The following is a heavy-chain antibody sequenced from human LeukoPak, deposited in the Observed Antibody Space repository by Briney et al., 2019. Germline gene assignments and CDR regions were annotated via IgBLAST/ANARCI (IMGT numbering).Heavy chain of an antibody. D-gene: IGHD3-10*01. Sequence: PGGSLRLSCAASGFTFSNYRMIWVRQAPGKGLEWVSSISSSSSYIYYADSVKGRFTISRDNAKNSLYLQMNSLRAEDTAVYYCARDSITMVRGVIDYYMDVWGKGTTVTVSS. CDR1: GFTFSNYR. V-gene: IGHV3-21*01. CDR2: ISSSSSYI. CDR3: ARDSITMVRGVIDYYMDV. J-gene: IGHJ6*03.